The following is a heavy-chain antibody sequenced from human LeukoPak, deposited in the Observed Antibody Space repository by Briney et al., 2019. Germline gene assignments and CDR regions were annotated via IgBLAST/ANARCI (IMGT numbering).Heavy chain of an antibody. CDR1: GFTFSSYV. V-gene: IGHV3-23*01. D-gene: IGHD6-13*01. CDR3: AKSTSWGIAAAGGY. CDR2: ISGSGGST. J-gene: IGHJ4*02. Sequence: GGSLRLSCAASGFTFSSYVMSWVRQAPGKGLECVSAISGSGGSTYYADSVKGRFTISRDNSKNTLYLQMNRLRAEETAVYYCAKSTSWGIAAAGGYWGQGTLVTVSS.